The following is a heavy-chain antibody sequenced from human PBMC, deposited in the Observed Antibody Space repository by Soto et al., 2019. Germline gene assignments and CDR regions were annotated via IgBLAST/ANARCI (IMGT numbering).Heavy chain of an antibody. D-gene: IGHD7-27*01. CDR2: INKDGSQK. CDR3: VRELGLAY. Sequence: GGSLRLSCAASGFTLSNYWMTWVRQAPGKGLEWVANINKDGSQKNYVDSVKGRSTIARDNGQNSLSLQMNSLRVEDTAVYYCVRELGLAYWGQGALVTVS. V-gene: IGHV3-7*03. CDR1: GFTLSNYW. J-gene: IGHJ4*02.